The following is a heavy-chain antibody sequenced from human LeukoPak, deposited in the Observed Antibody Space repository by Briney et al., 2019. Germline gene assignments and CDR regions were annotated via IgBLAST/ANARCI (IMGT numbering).Heavy chain of an antibody. D-gene: IGHD2-15*01. J-gene: IGHJ4*02. CDR2: IRYDGNNK. CDR1: GFTFSSYG. CDR3: AKDSGRGYCSGGSCYATFDY. V-gene: IGHV3-30*02. Sequence: PGGSLRLSCAASGFTFSSYGMHWVRQAPGKGLEWVAFIRYDGNNKYYADSVKGRFTISRDNSKNTLYLQMNSLRAEDTAVYYCAKDSGRGYCSGGSCYATFDYWGQGTLVTVSS.